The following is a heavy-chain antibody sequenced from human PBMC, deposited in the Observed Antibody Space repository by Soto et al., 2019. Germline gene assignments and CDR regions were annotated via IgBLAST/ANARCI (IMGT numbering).Heavy chain of an antibody. CDR1: GGSFSSGNYY. CDR3: ARMRRPDGSNAYSFDY. CDR2: VYYSGST. D-gene: IGHD3-16*01. J-gene: IGHJ4*02. Sequence: QVQLQESGPGLVKPSQTLSLTCSVSGGSFSSGNYYWTWIRQPPGKGLEWIGYVYYSGSTYYNPSLKSRLTISVDTSKNQFSLKLSSVTAADTAVYYCARMRRPDGSNAYSFDYWGQGTLVTVAS. V-gene: IGHV4-30-4*01.